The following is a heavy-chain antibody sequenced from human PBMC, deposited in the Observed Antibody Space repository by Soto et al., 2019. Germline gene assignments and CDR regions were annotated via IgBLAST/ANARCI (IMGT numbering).Heavy chain of an antibody. Sequence: GGSLRLSCAASGFTFSSYWMSWVRQAPGKGLEWVANIKQDGSEKYYVDSVKGRFTISRDNAKNSLYLQMNSLRAEDTAVYYCAKLAGGIKIFGVVSLYFDYWGQGTLVTVSS. D-gene: IGHD3-3*01. CDR3: AKLAGGIKIFGVVSLYFDY. CDR2: IKQDGSEK. J-gene: IGHJ4*02. CDR1: GFTFSSYW. V-gene: IGHV3-7*03.